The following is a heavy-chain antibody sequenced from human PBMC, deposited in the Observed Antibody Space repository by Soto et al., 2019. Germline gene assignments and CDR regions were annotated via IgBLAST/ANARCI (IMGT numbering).Heavy chain of an antibody. CDR1: GGSISSSSYY. CDR2: IYYSGST. V-gene: IGHV4-61*01. CDR3: ARERRGYYDILTGYSGNWFDP. J-gene: IGHJ5*02. D-gene: IGHD3-9*01. Sequence: SETLSLTCTVSGGSISSSSYYWSWIRQPPGKGLEWIGYIYYSGSTNYNPSLKSRVTISVDTSKNQFSLKLSSVTAADTAVYYCARERRGYYDILTGYSGNWFDPWGQGTLVTVSS.